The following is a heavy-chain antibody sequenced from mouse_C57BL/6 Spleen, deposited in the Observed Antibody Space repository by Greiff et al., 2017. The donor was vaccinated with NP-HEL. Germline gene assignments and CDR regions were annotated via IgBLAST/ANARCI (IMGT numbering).Heavy chain of an antibody. D-gene: IGHD2-4*01. V-gene: IGHV1-64*01. CDR2: IHPNSGST. J-gene: IGHJ2*01. CDR3: ARCPSTMITYYFDY. CDR1: GYTFTSYW. Sequence: QVQLQQPGAELVKPGASVKLSCKASGYTFTSYWMHWVKQRPGQGLEWIGMIHPNSGSTNYNEKFKSKATLTVDKSSSTAYMQLSSLTSEDSAVYYCARCPSTMITYYFDYWGQGTTLTVSS.